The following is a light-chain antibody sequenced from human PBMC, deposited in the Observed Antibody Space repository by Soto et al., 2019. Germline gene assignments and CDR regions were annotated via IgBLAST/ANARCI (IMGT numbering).Light chain of an antibody. CDR1: QSISTY. V-gene: IGKV1-39*01. Sequence: QMTQSPSSLSASVGDRVTITCRASQSISTYLNWYQQKPGTAPKLLISAASSLHSGVPSRFSGSGSGTDFALTISSLQPEDFATYSCQQSYSAPPTFGQGTKVEIK. J-gene: IGKJ1*01. CDR2: AAS. CDR3: QQSYSAPPT.